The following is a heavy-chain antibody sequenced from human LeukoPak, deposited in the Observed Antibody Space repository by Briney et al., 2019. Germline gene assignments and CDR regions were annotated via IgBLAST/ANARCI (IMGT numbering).Heavy chain of an antibody. Sequence: GGSLRLSCAASGFTFSSYWMSWVLQAPGKGLEWVANIKQDGSDKYYVDSVKGRFTISRDNAKNSLYLQVNSLRAEDTAVYYCARSQVGAPFGYWGQGTLVTVSS. CDR1: GFTFSSYW. CDR3: ARSQVGAPFGY. J-gene: IGHJ4*02. D-gene: IGHD1-26*01. CDR2: IKQDGSDK. V-gene: IGHV3-7*05.